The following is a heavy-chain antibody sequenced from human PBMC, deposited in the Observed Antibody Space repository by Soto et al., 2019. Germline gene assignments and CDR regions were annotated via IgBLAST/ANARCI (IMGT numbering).Heavy chain of an antibody. D-gene: IGHD3-16*01. J-gene: IGHJ3*02. Sequence: QVQLVQSGAEVKKPGSSVKVSCKAAGGTFSSYAISWVRQAPGQGLEWMRGIIPIFGTANYAQKFQGRVTINADESTSTAYMERSRLRYEDTAVYYCVRDPRRAPIGGVLDIWGQGKMVTVSS. CDR3: VRDPRRAPIGGVLDI. CDR1: GGTFSSYA. CDR2: IIPIFGTA. V-gene: IGHV1-69*01.